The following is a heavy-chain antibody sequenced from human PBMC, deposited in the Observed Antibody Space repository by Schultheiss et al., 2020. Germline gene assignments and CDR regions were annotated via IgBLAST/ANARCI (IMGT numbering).Heavy chain of an antibody. Sequence: GGSLRLSCAASEFTFTYYGMHWVRQAPGKGLEWVSAISGSGGSTYYADSVKGRFTISRDNSKNTLYLQMNSLRVEDTAVYYCVKGAGPDYWGQGTLVTVSS. CDR3: VKGAGPDY. J-gene: IGHJ4*02. D-gene: IGHD6-19*01. CDR1: EFTFTYYG. V-gene: IGHV3-23*01. CDR2: ISGSGGST.